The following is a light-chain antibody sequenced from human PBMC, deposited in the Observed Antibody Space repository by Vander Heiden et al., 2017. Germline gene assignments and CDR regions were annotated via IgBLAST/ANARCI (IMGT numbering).Light chain of an antibody. J-gene: IGKJ1*01. V-gene: IGKV3-20*01. CDR2: GTS. CDR1: QSIASSY. CDR3: QQYVRSPRT. Sequence: EIVLTQSPGTLSLSPGERATLSCRASQSIASSYLAWYQQKPGQAPRLLIYGTSNRATGIPDRFSGIGSGTDFTLTIRRLEPEDFAMYYCQQYVRSPRTFGQGTKVEFK.